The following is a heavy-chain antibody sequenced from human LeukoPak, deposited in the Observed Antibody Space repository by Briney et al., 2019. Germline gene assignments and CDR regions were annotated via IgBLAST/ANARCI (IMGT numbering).Heavy chain of an antibody. J-gene: IGHJ4*02. Sequence: PGGSLRLSCVASGLTFSNYWMHWVRQVPGKGLVWVSRINSDGSYTSYLDSVKGRFTISRDNAKNTLHLQMNSLRAEDTAMYYCASQTVVVVAATGTTRSNDYWGQGTLVTVSS. V-gene: IGHV3-74*01. D-gene: IGHD2-15*01. CDR1: GLTFSNYW. CDR2: INSDGSYT. CDR3: ASQTVVVVAATGTTRSNDY.